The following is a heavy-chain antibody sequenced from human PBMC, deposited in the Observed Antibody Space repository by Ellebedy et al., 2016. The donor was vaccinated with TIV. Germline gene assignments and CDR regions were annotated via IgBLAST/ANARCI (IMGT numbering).Heavy chain of an antibody. CDR2: IYYSGST. V-gene: IGHV4-39*07. J-gene: IGHJ6*02. Sequence: MPSETLSLTCTVSGGSISSSSYYWGWIRQPPGKGLEWIGSIYYSGSTYYNPSLKSRVTISVDTSKNQFSLKLSSVTAADTAVYYCARVPYYYDSSGPRGGYYYYGMDVWGQGTTVTVSS. D-gene: IGHD3-22*01. CDR1: GGSISSSSYY. CDR3: ARVPYYYDSSGPRGGYYYYGMDV.